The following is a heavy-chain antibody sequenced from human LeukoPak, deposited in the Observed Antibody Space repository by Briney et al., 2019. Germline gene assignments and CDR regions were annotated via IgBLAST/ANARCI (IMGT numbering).Heavy chain of an antibody. CDR3: ARARKAIAVAGTFWFDP. Sequence: ASVKVSCKASGYTFTGYYMHWVRQAPGQGLEWMGWINPNSGGTNYAQKFQGRVTMTRDTSISTAYMELSRLRSDDTAVYYCARARKAIAVAGTFWFDPWGQGTLVTVSS. J-gene: IGHJ5*02. V-gene: IGHV1-2*02. D-gene: IGHD6-19*01. CDR1: GYTFTGYY. CDR2: INPNSGGT.